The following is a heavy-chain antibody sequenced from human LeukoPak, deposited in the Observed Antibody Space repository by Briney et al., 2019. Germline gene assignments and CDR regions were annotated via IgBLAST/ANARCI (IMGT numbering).Heavy chain of an antibody. D-gene: IGHD2-2*01. J-gene: IGHJ4*02. V-gene: IGHV4-34*01. CDR3: ARITSWTPDY. CDR2: INHSGST. Sequence: SETLSLTCAVYGGSFSGYYWSWIRQPPGKGLEWIGEINHSGSTNYNPSLKSRVTISVDTSKNRFSLKLSSVTAAGTAVYYCARITSWTPDYWGQGTLVTVSS. CDR1: GGSFSGYY.